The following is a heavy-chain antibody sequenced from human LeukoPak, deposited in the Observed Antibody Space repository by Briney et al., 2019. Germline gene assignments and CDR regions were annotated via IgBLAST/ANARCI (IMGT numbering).Heavy chain of an antibody. CDR2: ITSDGYTI. J-gene: IGHJ6*02. CDR3: ARVYSGYGMDV. V-gene: IGHV3-11*01. CDR1: GFTLSDHY. Sequence: PGGSLRLSCAASGFTLSDHYMTWIRQAPGKGLEWVSYITSDGYTIYYADSVKGRFTISRDNAKNSLLLQMNSLRAEDTAVYYCARVYSGYGMDVWGQGTTVTVSS. D-gene: IGHD5-12*01.